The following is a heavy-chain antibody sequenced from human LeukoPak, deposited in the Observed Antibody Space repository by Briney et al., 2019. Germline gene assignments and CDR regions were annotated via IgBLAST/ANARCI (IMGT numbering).Heavy chain of an antibody. Sequence: GGSLRLSCTASGFTYSSYARSWVRQAPEKGLEWVSAISGSGGSTYYADSVKGRFTISRDNSKNTLYLQMNSLRAEDTAVYYCAKDRDSSGWYDAFDIWGQGTMVTVSS. CDR3: AKDRDSSGWYDAFDI. CDR2: ISGSGGST. D-gene: IGHD6-19*01. V-gene: IGHV3-23*01. CDR1: GFTYSSYA. J-gene: IGHJ3*02.